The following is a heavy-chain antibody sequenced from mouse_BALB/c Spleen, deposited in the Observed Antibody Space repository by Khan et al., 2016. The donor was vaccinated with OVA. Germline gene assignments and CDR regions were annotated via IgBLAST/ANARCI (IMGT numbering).Heavy chain of an antibody. CDR1: GYTFTDYY. Sequence: QVQLKQSRTELARPGASVKLSCKASGYTFTDYYINWVKQRTGQGLEWIGEIYPGSGNTYYNEKFKGKATLTADISSSTAYMQLSRLTSEDSAVYFCARMDTTSLDCWGQGTTLTLSS. J-gene: IGHJ2*01. V-gene: IGHV1-77*01. CDR2: IYPGSGNT. CDR3: ARMDTTSLDC. D-gene: IGHD2-3*01.